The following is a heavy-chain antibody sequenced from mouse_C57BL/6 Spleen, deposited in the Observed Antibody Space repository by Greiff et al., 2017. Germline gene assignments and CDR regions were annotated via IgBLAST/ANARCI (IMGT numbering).Heavy chain of an antibody. CDR3: ARKGWDY. V-gene: IGHV2-2*01. CDR2: IWSGGST. J-gene: IGHJ2*01. Sequence: QVQLQQSGPGLVQPSQSLSITCTVSGFSLTSYGVHWVRQSPGKGLEWLGVIWSGGSTDDNAAFISRLSISKDNSKSQVFFKMNSLQADDTAIYYCARKGWDYWGQGTTLTVSS. D-gene: IGHD3-2*02. CDR1: GFSLTSYG.